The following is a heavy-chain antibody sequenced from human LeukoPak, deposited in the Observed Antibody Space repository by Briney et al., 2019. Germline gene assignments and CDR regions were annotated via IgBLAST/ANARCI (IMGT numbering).Heavy chain of an antibody. J-gene: IGHJ4*02. CDR1: GFTFSSYA. Sequence: PGGSLRLSCAASGFTFSSYAMHWVCQAPGKGLEWVAVISYDGSNKYYADSVKGRFIISRDNSKNTLYLQMNSLRAEDTAVYYCAREDFDYWGQGTLVTVSS. V-gene: IGHV3-30-3*01. CDR3: AREDFDY. CDR2: ISYDGSNK.